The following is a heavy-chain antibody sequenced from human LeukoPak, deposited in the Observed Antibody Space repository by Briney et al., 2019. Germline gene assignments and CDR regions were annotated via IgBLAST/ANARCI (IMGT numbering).Heavy chain of an antibody. CDR2: IYSDNT. V-gene: IGHV3-66*03. Sequence: GGSLRLSCTVSGFTVSSNSMSWVRQAPGKGLEWVSFIYSDNTHYSDSVKGRFTISRDNSKNTLYLQMNSLRAEDTAVYYCASPPHPGIAVASYWGQGTLVTVSS. CDR3: ASPPHPGIAVASY. D-gene: IGHD6-19*01. J-gene: IGHJ4*02. CDR1: GFTVSSNS.